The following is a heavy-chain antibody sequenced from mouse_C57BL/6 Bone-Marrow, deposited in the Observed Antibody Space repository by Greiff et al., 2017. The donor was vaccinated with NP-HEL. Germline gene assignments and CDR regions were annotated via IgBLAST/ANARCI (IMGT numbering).Heavy chain of an antibody. CDR1: GYTFTSYW. CDR2: IHPNSGST. J-gene: IGHJ4*01. D-gene: IGHD1-2*01. Sequence: QVQLQQPGAELVKPGASVKLSCKASGYTFTSYWMHWVKQRPGQGLEWIGMIHPNSGSTNYNEKFKSKATLTVDKSSSTAYMQLSSLTSEDSAVYYCARRTLLRPLAMDYWGQGTSVTVSS. CDR3: ARRTLLRPLAMDY. V-gene: IGHV1-64*01.